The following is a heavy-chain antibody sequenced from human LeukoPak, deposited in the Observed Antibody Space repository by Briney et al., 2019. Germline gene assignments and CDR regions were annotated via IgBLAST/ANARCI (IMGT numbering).Heavy chain of an antibody. D-gene: IGHD6-19*01. CDR3: AKDLGSSGWHLDY. CDR1: RFPFHSYA. J-gene: IGHJ4*02. V-gene: IGHV3-23*01. Sequence: GGSLRLSRAGCRFPFHSYAMSWVRQAPGKGLEGVSGISRGGDGTFYADSVKGRFTIYRDNSKNTLYLQMNSLRAEDTAVYYCAKDLGSSGWHLDYWGQGTMVTVSS. CDR2: ISRGGDGT.